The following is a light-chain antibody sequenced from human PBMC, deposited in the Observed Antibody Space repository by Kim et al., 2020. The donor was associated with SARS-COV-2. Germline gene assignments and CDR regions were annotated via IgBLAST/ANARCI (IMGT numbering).Light chain of an antibody. J-gene: IGKJ4*01. V-gene: IGKV1-12*01. Sequence: DIQMTQSPSSVSASVGDRVTITCRASQDVSIWLAWYQHKPGKAPKLLIYAASSLQSGVPSRFSGSGSGTDFTLTISSLLPEDFATYYCLQTNNFPLTFGGGTKLEI. CDR1: QDVSIW. CDR3: LQTNNFPLT. CDR2: AAS.